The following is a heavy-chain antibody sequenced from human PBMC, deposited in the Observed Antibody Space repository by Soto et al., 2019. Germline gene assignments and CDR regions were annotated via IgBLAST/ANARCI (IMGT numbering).Heavy chain of an antibody. J-gene: IGHJ6*02. Sequence: PGGSLRLSCAASGFSFSTYGMHWVRQAPGKGLEWIAVISNDGSNRYYADSVKGRFTISRDNSKDTLFLQMNSLRGEDTAIYYCAKVIRADSTSSNFYYYSGMDVWGQGTTVNVSS. CDR2: ISNDGSNR. CDR1: GFSFSTYG. CDR3: AKVIRADSTSSNFYYYSGMDV. V-gene: IGHV3-30*18. D-gene: IGHD6-6*01.